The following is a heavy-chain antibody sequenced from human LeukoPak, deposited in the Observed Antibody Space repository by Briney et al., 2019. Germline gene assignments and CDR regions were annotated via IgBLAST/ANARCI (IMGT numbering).Heavy chain of an antibody. J-gene: IGHJ5*02. CDR1: GYTFTSYG. CDR2: ISAYNGNT. Sequence: ASVTVSCKASGYTFTSYGISWVRQAPGQGLEWMGWISAYNGNTNYAQKLQGRVTMTTDTSTSTAYMELRSLRSDDTAVYYCARAPMVRGVIAWFDPWGQGTLVTVSS. D-gene: IGHD3-10*01. V-gene: IGHV1-18*01. CDR3: ARAPMVRGVIAWFDP.